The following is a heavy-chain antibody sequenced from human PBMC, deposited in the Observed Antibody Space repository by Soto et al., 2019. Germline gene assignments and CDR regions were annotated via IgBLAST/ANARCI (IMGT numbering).Heavy chain of an antibody. Sequence: EVQLVESGGGLVQPRGSLRLSCAASGFTFSSYWMHWVRQAPGKGLVWVSRIKSDGSNINYADSVKGRFTISRDNAKNTLYLQMNSLRAEDTAIYYCARGGFSGSGSFIQGDYWGQGTLVTVSS. V-gene: IGHV3-74*01. D-gene: IGHD3-10*01. CDR3: ARGGFSGSGSFIQGDY. CDR2: IKSDGSNI. J-gene: IGHJ4*02. CDR1: GFTFSSYW.